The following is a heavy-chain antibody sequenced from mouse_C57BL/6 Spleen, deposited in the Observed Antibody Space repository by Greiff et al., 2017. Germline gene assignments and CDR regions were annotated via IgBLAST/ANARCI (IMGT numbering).Heavy chain of an antibody. Sequence: EVQGVESGGDLVKPGGSLKLSCAASGFTFSSYGMSWVRQTPDKRLEWVATISSGGSYTFYPDSVKGRFTISRDNAKNTLYLQMGSLKSEDTAMYYCARQDYGSSYDWFAYWGQGTLVTVSA. CDR1: GFTFSSYG. CDR2: ISSGGSYT. D-gene: IGHD1-1*01. J-gene: IGHJ3*01. V-gene: IGHV5-6*01. CDR3: ARQDYGSSYDWFAY.